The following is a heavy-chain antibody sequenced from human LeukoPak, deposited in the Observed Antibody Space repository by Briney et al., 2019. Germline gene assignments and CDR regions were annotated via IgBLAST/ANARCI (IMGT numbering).Heavy chain of an antibody. V-gene: IGHV4-30-4*01. J-gene: IGHJ4*02. CDR3: ARTPVSGHYFDY. CDR1: GGSISRGDYY. D-gene: IGHD5/OR15-5a*01. Sequence: SESLSLTCTVSGGSISRGDYYWSWIRQPPGEGLEWIGYIYYSGSTYYNPSLKGRVTISVDTSKNQFSLKLSSVTAADTAVYYCARTPVSGHYFDYWGQGTLVTVSS. CDR2: IYYSGST.